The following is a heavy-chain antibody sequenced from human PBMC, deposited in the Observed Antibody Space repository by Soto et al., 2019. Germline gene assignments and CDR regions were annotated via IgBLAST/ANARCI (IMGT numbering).Heavy chain of an antibody. CDR1: GFTFSSYG. J-gene: IGHJ4*02. D-gene: IGHD4-4*01. V-gene: IGHV3-30*18. Sequence: PGRSLRLSCAASGFTFSSYGMHWARQPPGKGLEWVAVISYDGRNKYYADSVKGRFTISRDNSKNTLYLQMNSLRAEDTDVYYCAKDRHYSIYVGSDYWGQGTLVTVSS. CDR2: ISYDGRNK. CDR3: AKDRHYSIYVGSDY.